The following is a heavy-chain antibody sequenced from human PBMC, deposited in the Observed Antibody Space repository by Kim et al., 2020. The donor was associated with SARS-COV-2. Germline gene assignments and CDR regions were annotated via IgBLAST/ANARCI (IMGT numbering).Heavy chain of an antibody. D-gene: IGHD1-1*01. CDR1: GFTFSSYD. CDR2: ISSSSSYT. J-gene: IGHJ6*02. V-gene: IGHV3-11*06. CDR3: ARDPGRTGTNYGSVTQCYYYGMEV. Sequence: GGSLRLSCAASGFTFSSYDMSWIRQAPGKGLEWVSYISSSSSYTNYADSVKGRFTISRDNAKNSLYLQMNSLRAEDTAVYYCARDPGRTGTNYGSVTQCYYYGMEVWGQGTTATAAS.